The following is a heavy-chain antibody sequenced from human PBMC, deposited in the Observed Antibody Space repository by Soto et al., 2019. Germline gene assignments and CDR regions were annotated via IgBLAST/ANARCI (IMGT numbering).Heavy chain of an antibody. D-gene: IGHD3-9*01. CDR1: GGSISSYY. Sequence: NPSETLSLTCTVSGGSISSYYWSWIRQPPGKGLEWIGYIYYSGSTNYNPSLKSRVTISVDTSKNQFSLKLSSVTAADTAVYYCARWTCYDILTGYRWFDPWGQGTLVNVSS. V-gene: IGHV4-59*01. CDR3: ARWTCYDILTGYRWFDP. J-gene: IGHJ5*02. CDR2: IYYSGST.